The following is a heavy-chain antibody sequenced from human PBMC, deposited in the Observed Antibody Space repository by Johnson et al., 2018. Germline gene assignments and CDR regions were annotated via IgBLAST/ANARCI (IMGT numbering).Heavy chain of an antibody. V-gene: IGHV3-23*04. CDR1: GFTFSSYA. CDR3: ANSYGAYYCDY. Sequence: VQLVQSGGGVVRPGGSLRLSCAASGFTFSSYAMSWVRQAPGKGLEWVPAIRGSGGSTFYADSVKGRFTISRDNSKNTLYLQRNSLRGEDAAVYYCANSYGAYYCDYWGQGTLVTVSS. D-gene: IGHD3-10*01. CDR2: IRGSGGST. J-gene: IGHJ4*02.